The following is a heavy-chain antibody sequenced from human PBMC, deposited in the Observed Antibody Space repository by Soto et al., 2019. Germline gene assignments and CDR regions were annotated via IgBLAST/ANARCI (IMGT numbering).Heavy chain of an antibody. Sequence: QVQLQESGPGRVKPSETLSLTCTVSGGSISSYYWSWIRQPPGKGLEWIGYIDYSGSTNYNPSLKSRVTISVDTSKNQFSLKVSSVTAADTAVYYCARRYGGNFDYWGQGTLVTVSS. CDR3: ARRYGGNFDY. D-gene: IGHD1-26*01. CDR1: GGSISSYY. J-gene: IGHJ4*02. V-gene: IGHV4-59*01. CDR2: IDYSGST.